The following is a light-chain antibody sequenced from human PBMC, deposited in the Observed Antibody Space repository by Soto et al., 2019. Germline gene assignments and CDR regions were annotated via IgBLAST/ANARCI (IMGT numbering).Light chain of an antibody. CDR2: AAS. CDR1: QSISSY. Sequence: DIQMTQSPSSLSASVGDRVTITCRASQSISSYLNWYQQKPGKAPQLLIYAASSLQSGVPSRFSGSGSGTDFTLTISSLQPEDFATYYCQQSYSTQYTFGQGTKLESK. J-gene: IGKJ2*01. V-gene: IGKV1-39*01. CDR3: QQSYSTQYT.